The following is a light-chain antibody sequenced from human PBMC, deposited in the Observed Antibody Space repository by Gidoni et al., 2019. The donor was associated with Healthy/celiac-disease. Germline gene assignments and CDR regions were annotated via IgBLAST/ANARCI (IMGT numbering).Light chain of an antibody. Sequence: ELVLTQSPATLSLSPGERATLSCRASQSVSSYLAWYQQTPGQAPRLLIYDASNRATGIPARFSGSGSGTDFPLTISSLAPEDFAVYYCQQRSNWPLTFGGGTKVEIK. CDR1: QSVSSY. V-gene: IGKV3-11*01. J-gene: IGKJ4*01. CDR3: QQRSNWPLT. CDR2: DAS.